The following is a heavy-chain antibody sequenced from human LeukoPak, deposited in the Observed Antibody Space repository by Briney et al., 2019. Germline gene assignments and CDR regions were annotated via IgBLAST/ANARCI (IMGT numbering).Heavy chain of an antibody. V-gene: IGHV3-73*01. CDR2: IRSKANSYAT. CDR1: GFTFSGSA. D-gene: IGHD6-19*01. CDR3: AKHSSGWYMGPYFDY. J-gene: IGHJ4*02. Sequence: GGSLRLSCAASGFTFSGSAMHWVRQASGKGLEWVGRIRSKANSYATAYAASVKGRFTISRDDSKNTLYLQMNSLRAEDTAVYYCAKHSSGWYMGPYFDYWGQGTLVTVSS.